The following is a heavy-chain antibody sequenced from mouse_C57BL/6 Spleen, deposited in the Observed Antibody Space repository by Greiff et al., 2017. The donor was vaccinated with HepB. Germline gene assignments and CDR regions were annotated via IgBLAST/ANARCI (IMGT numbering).Heavy chain of an antibody. CDR3: AREGITTVVADAY. D-gene: IGHD1-1*01. Sequence: VQLQESGAELVMPGASVKLSCKASGYTFTSYWMHWVKQRPGQGLEWIGEIDPSDSYTNYNQKFKGKSTLTVDKSSSTAYMQLSSLTSEDTAVYYCAREGITTVVADAYWGQGTLVTVSA. J-gene: IGHJ3*01. CDR1: GYTFTSYW. V-gene: IGHV1-69*01. CDR2: IDPSDSYT.